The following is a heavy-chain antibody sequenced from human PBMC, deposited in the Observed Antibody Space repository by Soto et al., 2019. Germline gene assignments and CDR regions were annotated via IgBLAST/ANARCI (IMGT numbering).Heavy chain of an antibody. V-gene: IGHV3-74*01. CDR1: GFIFTNFW. Sequence: PGGSLRLSCEASGFIFTNFWMHWVRQVPGKGLVWVSRIDTSGSSTSYADSVKGRFTISRDNAKNTASLQMNSLRAEDTGVYYCAKDSWYFDLWSQGSLVTAPQ. CDR2: IDTSGSST. J-gene: IGHJ4*02. D-gene: IGHD6-13*01. CDR3: AKDSWYFDL.